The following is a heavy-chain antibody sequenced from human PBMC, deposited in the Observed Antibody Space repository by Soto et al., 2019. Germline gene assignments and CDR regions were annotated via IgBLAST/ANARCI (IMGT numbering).Heavy chain of an antibody. CDR2: INAGNGNT. D-gene: IGHD6-13*01. CDR3: ARDGIAAAGTSWFDP. J-gene: IGHJ5*02. Sequence: GASVKVSCKVSGYTLTELSMHWVRQAPGQRLEWMGWINAGNGNTKYSQKFQGRVTITTDTSASTAYMELSSLRSEDTAVYYCARDGIAAAGTSWFDPWGQGTLVTVSS. V-gene: IGHV1-3*01. CDR1: GYTLTELS.